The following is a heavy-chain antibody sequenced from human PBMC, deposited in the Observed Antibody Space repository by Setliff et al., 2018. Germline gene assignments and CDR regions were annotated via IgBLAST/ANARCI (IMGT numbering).Heavy chain of an antibody. CDR1: GYTFVNYG. J-gene: IGHJ5*02. CDR2: ISTYSGAI. CDR3: VREGLSFGPGCCPNWLDP. Sequence: ASVKVSCKASGYTFVNYGVSWVRQAPGQGVEWMGWISTYSGAIKNVPKFRDRVTMTTDASTNTAYMELSTLTSDDTAVYYCVREGLSFGPGCCPNWLDPWGQGTLVTVSS. D-gene: IGHD3-3*01. V-gene: IGHV1-18*01.